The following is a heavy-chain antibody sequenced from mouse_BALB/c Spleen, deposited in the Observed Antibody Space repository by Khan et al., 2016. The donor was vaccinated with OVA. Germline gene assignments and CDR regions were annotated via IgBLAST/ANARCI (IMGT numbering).Heavy chain of an antibody. Sequence: VQLQQSGAELAKPGASVKMSCKASGYTFINYWMNWVKQRPGQGLEWIGYINPTTGYTEYNLKFKDKATLTADKSSSTAHMQLSSLPSEDSAVFYCARRDLRWDFDYWGQGTTLTVSA. CDR2: INPTTGYT. CDR1: GYTFINYW. V-gene: IGHV1-7*01. D-gene: IGHD1-1*01. CDR3: ARRDLRWDFDY. J-gene: IGHJ2*01.